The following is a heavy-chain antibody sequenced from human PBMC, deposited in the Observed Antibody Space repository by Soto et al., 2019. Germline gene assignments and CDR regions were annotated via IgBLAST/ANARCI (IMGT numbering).Heavy chain of an antibody. J-gene: IGHJ5*02. D-gene: IGHD3-22*01. CDR3: ARERVGVGGWFDP. Sequence: QVQLVQSGAEVKKPGSSVKVSCKASGGTFSSYAISWVRQAPGQGLEWMGGIIHIFGTANYAQKFQGRVTITADKSTSTAYTELSILRSEDMALYDGARERVGVGGWFDPCGQGTLVTVSS. V-gene: IGHV1-69*06. CDR2: IIHIFGTA. CDR1: GGTFSSYA.